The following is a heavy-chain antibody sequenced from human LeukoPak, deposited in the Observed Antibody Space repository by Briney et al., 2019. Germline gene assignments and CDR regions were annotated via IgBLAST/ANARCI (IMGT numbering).Heavy chain of an antibody. CDR1: GYTFTSYY. D-gene: IGHD1-26*01. CDR2: INPSAGTT. J-gene: IGHJ4*02. Sequence: GASVKVSCKASGYTFTSYYMHWVRQAPGQGLEWMGIINPSAGTTTYAQKFQGRVTMTSDTSTSTVYMELSSLRSEDTAVYYCAKEMATTNSWGQGTLVTVSS. CDR3: AKEMATTNS. V-gene: IGHV1-46*01.